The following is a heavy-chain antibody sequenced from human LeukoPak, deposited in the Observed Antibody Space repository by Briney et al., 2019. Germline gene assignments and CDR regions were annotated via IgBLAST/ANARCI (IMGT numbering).Heavy chain of an antibody. V-gene: IGHV3-23*01. J-gene: IGHJ5*02. CDR3: ARGLLYCSGGSCYRWFDP. CDR1: AFTFSNYA. Sequence: GGSLRLSCAASAFTFSNYAMSWVRQAPGKGLEWVSAISDSGGSTFYADSVKGRFSISRDNSKNTLYLQMNSLRAEDTAVYYCARGLLYCSGGSCYRWFDPWGQGTLVTVSS. CDR2: ISDSGGST. D-gene: IGHD2-15*01.